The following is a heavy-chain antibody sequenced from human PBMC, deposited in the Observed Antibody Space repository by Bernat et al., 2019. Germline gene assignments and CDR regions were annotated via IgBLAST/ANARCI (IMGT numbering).Heavy chain of an antibody. V-gene: IGHV3-23*01. CDR3: AKGMDTAVSDYYYGMDV. CDR1: GFTFSSYA. D-gene: IGHD5-18*01. Sequence: VQLLESGGGLVQPGGSLRLSCAASGFTFSSYAMSWVRQAPGKGLEWVSAISGSGGSTYYADSVKGRFTISRDNSKNTLYLQMNSLRAEDTAVYYCAKGMDTAVSDYYYGMDVWGQGTTVTVSS. J-gene: IGHJ6*02. CDR2: ISGSGGST.